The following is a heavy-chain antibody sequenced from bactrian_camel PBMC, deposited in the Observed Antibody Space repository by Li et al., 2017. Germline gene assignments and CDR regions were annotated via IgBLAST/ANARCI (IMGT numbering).Heavy chain of an antibody. D-gene: IGHD3*01. Sequence: HVQLVESGGGSVQAGGSLRLSCVESASTYSPACMGWFRQAPGKEREGVATTPTFGSATYAESVKGRFTISKDNAKDTLYLQMNSLKIEDTAVYYCALGSSRQATMTARGKGTQVTVS. V-gene: IGHV3S53*01. CDR1: ASTYSPAC. CDR2: TPTFGSA. J-gene: IGHJ4*01.